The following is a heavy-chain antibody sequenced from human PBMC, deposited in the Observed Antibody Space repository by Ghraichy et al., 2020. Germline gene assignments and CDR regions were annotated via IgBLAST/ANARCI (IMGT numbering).Heavy chain of an antibody. D-gene: IGHD6-19*01. J-gene: IGHJ3*02. CDR3: AKDILYSSGWYDAFDI. Sequence: GGSLRLSCVASGFTFSSYIMSWVRQAPGKGLEWVSGISGSAGNTYYADSVKGRFTISRDNSKNTMFLQMNSLRVEDTAVYYCAKDILYSSGWYDAFDIWGHGTMVTVSS. CDR2: ISGSAGNT. V-gene: IGHV3-23*01. CDR1: GFTFSSYI.